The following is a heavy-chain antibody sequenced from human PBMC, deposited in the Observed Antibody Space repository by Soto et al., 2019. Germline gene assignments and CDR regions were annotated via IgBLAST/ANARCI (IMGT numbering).Heavy chain of an antibody. D-gene: IGHD5-18*01. CDR1: GGSFSSYH. J-gene: IGHJ4*02. CDR2: INHLTTT. Sequence: SETLSLTCAVYGGSFSSYHWSWIRQTPGKGLEWIGEINHLTTTNYNPSLKSRVIISLDTPKNQFSLKLSSVTAADTAVYYCARGYDTALAPIFWGQGXLVTVHS. V-gene: IGHV4-34*01. CDR3: ARGYDTALAPIF.